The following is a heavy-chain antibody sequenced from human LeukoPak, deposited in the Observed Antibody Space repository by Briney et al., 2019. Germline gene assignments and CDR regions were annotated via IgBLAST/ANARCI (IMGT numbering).Heavy chain of an antibody. CDR1: GGSFTGYY. V-gene: IGHV4-34*01. CDR2: INHSGST. Sequence: PETLSPSSAVYGGSFTGYYCSWIRQPPGKGLEWIGEINHSGSTNYNPSLKSRVTISVDTSQNLFSLKLSSVTAADTAVYYCVVVPAANFWFLHWGQGTLVTVSS. J-gene: IGHJ4*02. D-gene: IGHD2-2*01. CDR3: VVVPAANFWFLH.